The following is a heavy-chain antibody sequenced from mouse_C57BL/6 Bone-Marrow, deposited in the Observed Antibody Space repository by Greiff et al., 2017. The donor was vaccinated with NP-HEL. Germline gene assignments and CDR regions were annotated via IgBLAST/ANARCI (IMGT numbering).Heavy chain of an antibody. Sequence: EVKLMESGPGLVKPSQSLSLTCSVTGYSITSGYYWNWIRQFPGNKLEWMGYISYDGSNNYNPSLKNRISITRDTSKNQFFLKLNSVTTEDTATYYCARVAAQALYAMDYWGQGTSVTVSS. CDR2: ISYDGSN. V-gene: IGHV3-6*01. J-gene: IGHJ4*01. CDR3: ARVAAQALYAMDY. CDR1: GYSITSGYY. D-gene: IGHD3-2*02.